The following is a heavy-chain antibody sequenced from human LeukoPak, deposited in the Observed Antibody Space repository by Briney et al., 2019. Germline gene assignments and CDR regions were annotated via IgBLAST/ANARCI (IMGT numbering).Heavy chain of an antibody. V-gene: IGHV4-4*07. Sequence: SETLSLTCTVSGVSISSYYWSWIRQPAGKGLEWLGRIYTSGSTNYNPSLKSRVTMSVDTSKNQFSLKLSSVTAADTAVYYCARDKSVDFWSGYYTLFDYWGQGTLVTVSS. J-gene: IGHJ4*02. CDR1: GVSISSYY. D-gene: IGHD3-3*01. CDR2: IYTSGST. CDR3: ARDKSVDFWSGYYTLFDY.